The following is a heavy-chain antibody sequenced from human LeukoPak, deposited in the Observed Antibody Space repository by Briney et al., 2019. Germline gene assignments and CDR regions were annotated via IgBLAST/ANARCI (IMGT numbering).Heavy chain of an antibody. CDR1: GGTFSSYT. V-gene: IGHV1-69*02. J-gene: IGHJ4*02. Sequence: SVKVSCKASGGTFSSYTISWVRQAPGQGLEWMGRIIPILGIANYAQKFQGRVTITADKSTSTAYMELSSLSSEDTAVYYCASGYEGLNFDYWGQGTLVTVSS. D-gene: IGHD5-12*01. CDR3: ASGYEGLNFDY. CDR2: IIPILGIA.